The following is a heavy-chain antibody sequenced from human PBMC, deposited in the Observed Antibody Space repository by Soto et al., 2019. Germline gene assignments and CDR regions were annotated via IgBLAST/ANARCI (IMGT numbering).Heavy chain of an antibody. CDR2: ISPQTGGT. CDR3: ARARSEELVFFY. D-gene: IGHD1-7*01. CDR1: GYTFTGYY. V-gene: IGHV1-2*02. J-gene: IGHJ4*02. Sequence: ASVKVSCKGSGYTFTGYYIHWVRQTPGQGPEWMGEISPQTGGTKYAQKYQGRVTMTRDTSITTVYMELSNLSPDDTAVYYCARARSEELVFFYWGQGTLVTVSS.